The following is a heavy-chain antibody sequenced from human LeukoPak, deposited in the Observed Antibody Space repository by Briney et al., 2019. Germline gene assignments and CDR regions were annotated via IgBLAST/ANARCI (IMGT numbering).Heavy chain of an antibody. CDR2: IIGSGGSA. D-gene: IGHD2-2*01. J-gene: IGHJ6*03. CDR3: ARDQRAYLYYMDV. CDR1: GFTFNDYA. Sequence: GGSLRLSCAASGFTFNDYAMAWVRHTPGKGLEWVSTIIGSGGSAYYADSVNGRFTISRDNSKNTVYLQMNSLGAEDTAVYYCARDQRAYLYYMDVWGKGTTVTISS. V-gene: IGHV3-23*01.